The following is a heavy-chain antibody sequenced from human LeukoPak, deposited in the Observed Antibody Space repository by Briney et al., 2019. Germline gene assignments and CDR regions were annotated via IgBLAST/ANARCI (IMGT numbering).Heavy chain of an antibody. Sequence: GGSLRLSCAASGFTFSSYAMSWVRQAPGKGLEWVSAISGSGDSTYYADSVKGRFTVSRDSSNNTLYLQMNTLRAEDTAVYYCANYRYWQQLDYWGQGTLVTVSS. D-gene: IGHD6-13*01. CDR2: ISGSGDST. CDR3: ANYRYWQQLDY. J-gene: IGHJ4*02. CDR1: GFTFSSYA. V-gene: IGHV3-23*01.